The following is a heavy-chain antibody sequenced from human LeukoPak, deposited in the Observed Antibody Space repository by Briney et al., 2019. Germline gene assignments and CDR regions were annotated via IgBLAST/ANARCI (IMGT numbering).Heavy chain of an antibody. D-gene: IGHD3-22*01. Sequence: SETLSLTCTVSGGSISSYYWSWIRQPPGKGLVWIGYIYYSGSTNYNPSLKSRVTISVDTSKNQFSLKLSSVTAADTAVYYCARAYYYDSSGYKNWGQGTLVTVSS. CDR1: GGSISSYY. CDR3: ARAYYYDSSGYKN. V-gene: IGHV4-59*01. CDR2: IYYSGST. J-gene: IGHJ4*02.